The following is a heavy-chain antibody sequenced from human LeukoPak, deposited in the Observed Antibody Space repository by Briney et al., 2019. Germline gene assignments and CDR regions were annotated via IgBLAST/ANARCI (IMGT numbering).Heavy chain of an antibody. CDR1: GGSFSGYY. CDR2: INHSGST. J-gene: IGHJ4*02. Sequence: SETLSLTCAVYGGSFSGYYWSWIRQPPGKGLEWIGEINHSGSTNYNPSLKSRVTISVDTSKNQFSLKLSSMTAADTAVYYCARGRIAALDYWGQGTLVTVSS. V-gene: IGHV4-34*01. CDR3: ARGRIAALDY. D-gene: IGHD6-6*01.